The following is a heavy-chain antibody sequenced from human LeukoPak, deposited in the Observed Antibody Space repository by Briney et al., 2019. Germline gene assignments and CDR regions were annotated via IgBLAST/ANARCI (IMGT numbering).Heavy chain of an antibody. D-gene: IGHD3-10*01. CDR3: ARAAMVRGVDYFDY. V-gene: IGHV3-23*01. Sequence: PGRSLRLSCAPSGFTFSSYSMTWVRQAPGKGLEWVSVISDSGSTTYYADSVKGRFTISRDNSKTTLYLQMNSLRVEDTVVYYCARAAMVRGVDYFDYWGQGTLATVSS. J-gene: IGHJ4*02. CDR2: ISDSGSTT. CDR1: GFTFSSYS.